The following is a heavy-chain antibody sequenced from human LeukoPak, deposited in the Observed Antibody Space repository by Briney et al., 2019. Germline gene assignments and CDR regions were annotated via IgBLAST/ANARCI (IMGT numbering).Heavy chain of an antibody. D-gene: IGHD3-16*02. J-gene: IGHJ6*02. V-gene: IGHV1-2*02. Sequence: ASVKVSCKASGYTFTGHYIHWVRQAPGQGLEWMGWLNPNSGVTNYAQKFQGRVTMTRDTSITTAYMDLSTLRSDDTAVFYCAREVGYRVRYSYYYGLDLWGQGTTVIVSS. CDR3: AREVGYRVRYSYYYGLDL. CDR1: GYTFTGHY. CDR2: LNPNSGVT.